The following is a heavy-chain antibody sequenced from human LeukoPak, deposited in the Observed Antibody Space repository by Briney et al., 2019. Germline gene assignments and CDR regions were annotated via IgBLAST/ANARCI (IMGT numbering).Heavy chain of an antibody. J-gene: IGHJ4*02. CDR3: AKDLQRGSGWYGGFDY. CDR2: ISYDGSNK. D-gene: IGHD6-19*01. V-gene: IGHV3-30*18. CDR1: GFTFSSYG. Sequence: GGSLRLSCAASGFTFSSYGMHWVRQAPGKGLEWVAVISYDGSNKYYADSVKGRFTISRDNSKNSLYLQMNSLRAEDTAVYYCAKDLQRGSGWYGGFDYWGQGTLVTVSS.